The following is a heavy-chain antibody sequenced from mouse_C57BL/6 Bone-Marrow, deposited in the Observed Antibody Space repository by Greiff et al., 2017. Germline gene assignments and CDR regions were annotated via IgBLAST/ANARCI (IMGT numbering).Heavy chain of an antibody. J-gene: IGHJ2*01. CDR1: GFTFSSYA. Sequence: EVQVVESGGGLVKPGGSLKLSCAASGFTFSSYAMSWVRQTPEKRLEWVATISDGGSYTYYPDNVKGRFTISRDNAKNNLYLQMSHLKSEDTAMYYCARGKLRDYFDYWGQGTTLTGSS. V-gene: IGHV5-4*01. CDR2: ISDGGSYT. CDR3: ARGKLRDYFDY. D-gene: IGHD1-1*01.